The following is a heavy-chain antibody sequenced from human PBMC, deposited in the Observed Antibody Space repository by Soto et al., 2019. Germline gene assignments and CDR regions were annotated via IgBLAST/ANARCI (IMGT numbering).Heavy chain of an antibody. CDR3: ARGPVYSGSYYVNY. Sequence: QVQLVQSGAEVKKPGASVKVSCKASGYTFTSYDINWVRQATGQGLEWMGWMNPNSGNTGYAQKFQGRVTMTRNTSISTVYMELSSLRSEDTAVYYCARGPVYSGSYYVNYWGQGTLVTVSS. J-gene: IGHJ4*02. CDR1: GYTFTSYD. D-gene: IGHD1-26*01. CDR2: MNPNSGNT. V-gene: IGHV1-8*01.